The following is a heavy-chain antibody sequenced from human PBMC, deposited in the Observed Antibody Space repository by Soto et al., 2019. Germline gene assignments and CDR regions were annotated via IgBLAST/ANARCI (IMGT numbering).Heavy chain of an antibody. Sequence: QITLKESGPTLVKPTQTLTLTCTVSGFSLMTNGVGVGWFRQPPGQALEWLALIYRDDDKRYRPSLKSRVTITKDSSKYQVVLTMTNMDPVDTATYYCAHTAPSGHHWETFNYWGQGTLVTVS. D-gene: IGHD1-26*01. V-gene: IGHV2-5*02. CDR2: IYRDDDK. J-gene: IGHJ4*02. CDR3: AHTAPSGHHWETFNY. CDR1: GFSLMTNGVG.